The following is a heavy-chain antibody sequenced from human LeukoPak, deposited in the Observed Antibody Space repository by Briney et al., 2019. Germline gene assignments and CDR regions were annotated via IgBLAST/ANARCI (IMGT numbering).Heavy chain of an antibody. V-gene: IGHV3-30*18. CDR2: ISYDGSIK. Sequence: GGSLRLSCAASGFTFSTYGMHWVRQAPGKGLEWVAIISYDGSIKYYVDSVKGRFTISRDNSKNTLYLQVNSLRAEDTAVYYCAKDQAPGYYGSGSVDYWGQGTLVTVSS. CDR1: GFTFSTYG. CDR3: AKDQAPGYYGSGSVDY. D-gene: IGHD3-10*01. J-gene: IGHJ4*02.